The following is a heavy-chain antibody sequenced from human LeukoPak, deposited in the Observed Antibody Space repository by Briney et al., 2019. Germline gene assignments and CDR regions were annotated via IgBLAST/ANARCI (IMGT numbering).Heavy chain of an antibody. D-gene: IGHD3-22*01. Sequence: GGSLRLSCAASGFTFSSYAMSWVRQAPGKGLEWVSAISGSGGSTYYADSVKGRFTISRDNSKNTLYLQMNSLRAEDTAVYYCAKPSYYYDSSGYLVDYWGQGTLVTVSS. V-gene: IGHV3-23*01. CDR1: GFTFSSYA. CDR2: ISGSGGST. CDR3: AKPSYYYDSSGYLVDY. J-gene: IGHJ4*02.